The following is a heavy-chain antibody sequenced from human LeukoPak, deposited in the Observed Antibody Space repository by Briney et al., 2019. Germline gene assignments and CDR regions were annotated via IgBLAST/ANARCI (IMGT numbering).Heavy chain of an antibody. Sequence: SETLSLTCTVSGGSISNYYWSWIRQPPGKGLEWIGDIYYRGSTNYNPSLKSRVTLSVDTSKNQFSLKLSSVTAADTAVYSCVRHVARAFDIWGQGTKVTVSS. CDR2: IYYRGST. V-gene: IGHV4-59*08. CDR1: GGSISNYY. J-gene: IGHJ3*02. CDR3: VRHVARAFDI.